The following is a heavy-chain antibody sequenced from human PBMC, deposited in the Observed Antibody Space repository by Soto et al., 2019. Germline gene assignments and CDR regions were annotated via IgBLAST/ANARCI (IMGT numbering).Heavy chain of an antibody. CDR2: IYYSGNT. CDR3: ARIPVDTSMIYWLDP. CDR1: GGSVISGDYY. J-gene: IGHJ5*02. V-gene: IGHV4-61*08. Sequence: SETLSLTCTVSGGSVISGDYYWILIRQPPGKGLEWIGYIYYSGNTNYNPSLKSRVIISVDTSKNLFSLKLTSVTAADTAVYYCARIPVDTSMIYWLDPWGQGTLVTVSS. D-gene: IGHD5-18*01.